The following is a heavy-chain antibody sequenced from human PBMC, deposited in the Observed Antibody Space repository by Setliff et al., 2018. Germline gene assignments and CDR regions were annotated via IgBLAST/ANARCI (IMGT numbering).Heavy chain of an antibody. CDR2: IYYSGST. D-gene: IGHD3-3*01. CDR1: GGSVSSSRYY. V-gene: IGHV4-39*07. J-gene: IGHJ4*02. CDR3: ARRATYYNFWSGYYDY. Sequence: SETLSLTCTVSGGSVSSSRYYWGWIRQPPGKGLEWIGSIYYSGSTYYNPSLKSRVTISVDTSKNQFSLKLSSVTAADTAVYYCARRATYYNFWSGYYDYWGQGTLVTVSS.